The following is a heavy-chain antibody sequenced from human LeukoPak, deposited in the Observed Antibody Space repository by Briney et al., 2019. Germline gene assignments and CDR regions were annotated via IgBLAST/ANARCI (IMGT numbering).Heavy chain of an antibody. CDR2: IDTNTGNP. D-gene: IGHD3-22*01. Sequence: ASVIVSCKASGYTFSSNAINWVRQAPGQGLEWMGWIDTNTGNPTYAQGFTGQFVLSLDTSVSTAYLQISSLKAEDTAEYFCARGYDSSGYFSDWGQGTLVTVSS. CDR1: GYTFSSNA. V-gene: IGHV7-4-1*02. CDR3: ARGYDSSGYFSD. J-gene: IGHJ4*02.